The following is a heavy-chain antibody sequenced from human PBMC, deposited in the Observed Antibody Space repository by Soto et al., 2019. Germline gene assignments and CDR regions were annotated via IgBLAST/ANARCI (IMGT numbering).Heavy chain of an antibody. Sequence: QVQLQQWGAGLLKPSETLSLTCAVYGGSFSGYYWSWIRQPPGKGLEWIGEINHSGSTNYNPSLKSRVTISVDTSKNQFSLKLSSVTAADTAVYYCARVRFLEWLLYRYRGEFYGMDVWGQGTTVTVSS. CDR2: INHSGST. V-gene: IGHV4-34*01. CDR3: ARVRFLEWLLYRYRGEFYGMDV. CDR1: GGSFSGYY. D-gene: IGHD3-3*01. J-gene: IGHJ6*02.